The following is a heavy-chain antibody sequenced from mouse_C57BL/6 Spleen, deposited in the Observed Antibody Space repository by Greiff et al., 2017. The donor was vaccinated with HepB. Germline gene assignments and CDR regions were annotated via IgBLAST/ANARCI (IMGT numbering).Heavy chain of an antibody. CDR1: GYTFTSYW. CDR2: IYPGSGST. CDR3: ARRGLREGAWFAY. J-gene: IGHJ3*01. V-gene: IGHV1-55*01. D-gene: IGHD2-4*01. Sequence: VQLQQPGAELVKPGASVKMSCKASGYTFTSYWITWVKQRPGQGLEWIGDIYPGSGSTNYNETFKSKATLTVDTSSSTAYMQLSSLTSEDSAVYYCARRGLREGAWFAYWGQGTLVTVSA.